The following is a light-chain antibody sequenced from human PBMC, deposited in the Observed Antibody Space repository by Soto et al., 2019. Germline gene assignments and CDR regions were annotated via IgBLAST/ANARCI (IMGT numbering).Light chain of an antibody. Sequence: QFALTQPPSASGSPGQSVTISCTGTSSDVGGYNYVSWYQQHPGKAPKLMIYEVSKRPSGVPDRFSGSKSGNTASLTVSGLQAEDEADYYCSSYAGSNIGVFGGGTKLTVL. V-gene: IGLV2-8*01. J-gene: IGLJ2*01. CDR1: SSDVGGYNY. CDR2: EVS. CDR3: SSYAGSNIGV.